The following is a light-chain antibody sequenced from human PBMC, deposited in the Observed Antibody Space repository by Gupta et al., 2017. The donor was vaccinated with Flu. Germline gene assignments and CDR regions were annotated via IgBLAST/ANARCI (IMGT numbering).Light chain of an antibody. V-gene: IGLV1-44*01. Sequence: QSLLTQPPSASGTPGQTVTMSCSGGRSGIGANTVNWYQQLPGTAPRLLIYATDQRPSGVPDRFSGSKSGSAAYLAISGLRSDDEAYYYGSVWDDSLNNRVFGGGTRLTVL. CDR3: SVWDDSLNNRV. CDR1: RSGIGANT. J-gene: IGLJ3*02. CDR2: ATD.